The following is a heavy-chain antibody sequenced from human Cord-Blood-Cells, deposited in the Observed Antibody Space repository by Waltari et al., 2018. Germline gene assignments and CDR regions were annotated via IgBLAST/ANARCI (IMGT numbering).Heavy chain of an antibody. J-gene: IGHJ2*01. Sequence: QVQLQESGPGLVKPSETLSLTCTVSGGSISSYYWSWIRLPAGKGLEWIGRIYTSGSTNYNPSLKSRVTMSVDTSKNQFSLKLSSVTAADTAVYYCARDKGYCSSTSCYVWYFDLWGRGTLVTVSS. CDR2: IYTSGST. V-gene: IGHV4-4*07. D-gene: IGHD2-2*01. CDR1: GGSISSYY. CDR3: ARDKGYCSSTSCYVWYFDL.